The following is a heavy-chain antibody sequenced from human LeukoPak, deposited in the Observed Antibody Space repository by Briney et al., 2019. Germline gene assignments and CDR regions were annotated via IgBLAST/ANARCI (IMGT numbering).Heavy chain of an antibody. CDR2: IIPIFGKA. V-gene: IGHV1-69*05. D-gene: IGHD1-1*01. Sequence: SVKVSCKASGGTFSSYAISWVRQAPGQGLEWMGGIIPIFGKANYTQKFQGRVTITTDESTSTAYMELSSLRSEDTAVYYCARNVNDTTGTSWGFDYWGQGTLVTVSS. CDR3: ARNVNDTTGTSWGFDY. J-gene: IGHJ4*02. CDR1: GGTFSSYA.